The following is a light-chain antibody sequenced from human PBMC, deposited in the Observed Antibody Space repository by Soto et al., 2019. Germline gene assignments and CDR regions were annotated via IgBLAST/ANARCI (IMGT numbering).Light chain of an antibody. Sequence: QSVLTQPPSVSGTPGQRVTISCSGGSSNIGSGTVNWYQQLPGTAPKLLIYNNTQRPSGVPDRFSGSKSGTSGSLAISGLQSEDEADYYCASWDDSLTGLYVFGTGTKVTVL. CDR2: NNT. CDR3: ASWDDSLTGLYV. J-gene: IGLJ1*01. V-gene: IGLV1-44*01. CDR1: SSNIGSGT.